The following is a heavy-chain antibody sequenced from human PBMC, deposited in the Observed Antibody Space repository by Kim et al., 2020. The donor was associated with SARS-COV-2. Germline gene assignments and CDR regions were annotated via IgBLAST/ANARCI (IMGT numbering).Heavy chain of an antibody. D-gene: IGHD3-10*01. Sequence: ASVKVSCKASGYSFTSYAMNWVRQAPGQGLEWMGWINTNTGNPTYAQGFTGRFVFSLDTSVSTAYLQISSLKAEDTAVYYCARGTRNYYGSGSYLDYFDYWGQGTLVIVSS. V-gene: IGHV7-4-1*02. CDR2: INTNTGNP. CDR1: GYSFTSYA. CDR3: ARGTRNYYGSGSYLDYFDY. J-gene: IGHJ4*02.